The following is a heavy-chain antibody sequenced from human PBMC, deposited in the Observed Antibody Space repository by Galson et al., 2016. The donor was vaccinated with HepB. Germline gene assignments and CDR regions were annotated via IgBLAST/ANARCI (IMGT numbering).Heavy chain of an antibody. CDR1: GFTLNNYA. CDR2: ISYDGSNR. J-gene: IGHJ5*02. D-gene: IGHD1-26*01. Sequence: SLRLSCAASGFTLNNYALNWVRQAPGKGLEWVALISYDGSNRYYGDPVRGRFAISRDISKNTVYLQMNSLRPEDTAVYYCARDQGWEGGWFDPWGQGTLVAVSS. V-gene: IGHV3-30*09. CDR3: ARDQGWEGGWFDP.